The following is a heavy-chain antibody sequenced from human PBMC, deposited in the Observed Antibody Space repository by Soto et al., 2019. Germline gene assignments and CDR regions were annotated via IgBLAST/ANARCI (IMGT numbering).Heavy chain of an antibody. Sequence: LRICCAASGXNLSSYCMHWVRQAPGKGLELVAFLSYDGSNKYYADAGKGRFTISGDNSKNTLYMEMNSLRAEDTAVYYCAKDTGIQLWKNYYCYGMDVWGQGTTGTVS. CDR3: AKDTGIQLWKNYYCYGMDV. D-gene: IGHD5-18*01. CDR2: LSYDGSNK. J-gene: IGHJ6*02. CDR1: GXNLSSYC. V-gene: IGHV3-30*18.